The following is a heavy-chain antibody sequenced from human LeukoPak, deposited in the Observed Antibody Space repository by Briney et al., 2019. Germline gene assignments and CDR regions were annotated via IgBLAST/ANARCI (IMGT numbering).Heavy chain of an antibody. V-gene: IGHV3-23*01. J-gene: IGHJ4*02. Sequence: GGSLRLSCAASGFTFRSYAMSWVRQAPGKGLEWVSAISGSGGSIYYADSVKGRFTISRDNSKNTLYLQMNSLRAEDTAVYYCAKGGLQTLFYWGQGTLVTVSS. CDR2: ISGSGGSI. CDR3: AKGGLQTLFY. CDR1: GFTFRSYA. D-gene: IGHD4-11*01.